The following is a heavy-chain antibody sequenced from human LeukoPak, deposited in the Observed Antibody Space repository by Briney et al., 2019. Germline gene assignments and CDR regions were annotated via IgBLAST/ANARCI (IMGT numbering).Heavy chain of an antibody. CDR3: ARNFDY. CDR2: THTSGST. J-gene: IGHJ4*02. CDR1: GGSISSGSYY. V-gene: IGHV4-61*02. Sequence: SQTLSLTCTVSGGSISSGSYYWSWIRQPAGKGLEWIGRTHTSGSTNYNPSLKSRVTISVDTSKNQFSLKLSSVTAADTAVYHCARNFDYWGQGTLVTVTS.